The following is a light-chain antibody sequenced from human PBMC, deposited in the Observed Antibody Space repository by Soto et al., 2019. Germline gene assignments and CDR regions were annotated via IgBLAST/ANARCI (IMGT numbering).Light chain of an antibody. CDR1: SSNIGTYP. CDR3: AVWDDRLNGPV. CDR2: NIN. J-gene: IGLJ1*01. Sequence: QSVLTQPPSTSGTPGQRVSISCRGSSSNIGTYPVSWYQQVPGTAPTLFIYNINQRPSGVPDRFSGSKSGTSASLAISGLQSEDEADYYCAVWDDRLNGPVFGPGTKLTVL. V-gene: IGLV1-44*01.